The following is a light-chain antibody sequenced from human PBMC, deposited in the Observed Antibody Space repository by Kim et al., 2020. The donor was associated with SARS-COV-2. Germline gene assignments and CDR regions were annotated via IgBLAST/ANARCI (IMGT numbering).Light chain of an antibody. CDR2: GKN. CDR3: NSRDSSGNHWV. CDR1: NLRTYY. V-gene: IGLV3-19*01. Sequence: ELTQGPAGSVALGQTVRITCQGDNLRTYYASWYQRKPGQAPVLVLYGKNNRPSGIPDRFSGSSSGNTASLTITGAQAEDEADYYCNSRDSSGNHWVFGGGTQLTVL. J-gene: IGLJ3*02.